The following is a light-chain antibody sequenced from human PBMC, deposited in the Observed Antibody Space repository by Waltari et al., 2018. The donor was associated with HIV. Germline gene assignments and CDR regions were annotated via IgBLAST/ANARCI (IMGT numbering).Light chain of an antibody. CDR1: SSNIGANT. CDR2: SNN. J-gene: IGLJ2*01. Sequence: QSVLTQPPSVSGTPGPRVTTSCSGGSSNIGANTVSWYQQFPGTAPKRRIYSNNQRPSGVPDRFSGSKSGTSASLAISGLQSEDEADYYCATLDDSLNGPVFGEGTKVTVL. CDR3: ATLDDSLNGPV. V-gene: IGLV1-44*01.